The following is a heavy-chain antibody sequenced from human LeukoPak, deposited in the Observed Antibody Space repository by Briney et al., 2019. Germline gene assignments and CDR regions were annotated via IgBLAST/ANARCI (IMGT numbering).Heavy chain of an antibody. CDR1: GFTFTDYY. D-gene: IGHD3-16*01. J-gene: IGHJ4*02. V-gene: IGHV1-2*02. Sequence: ASVKVSCKASGFTFTDYYMHWVRQAPGQGLEWMGWINPNSGGTNYAQKFQGRVTMTEDTSTDTAYMELSSLRSEDTAVYYCATVRWGLFDYWGQGTLVTVSS. CDR2: INPNSGGT. CDR3: ATVRWGLFDY.